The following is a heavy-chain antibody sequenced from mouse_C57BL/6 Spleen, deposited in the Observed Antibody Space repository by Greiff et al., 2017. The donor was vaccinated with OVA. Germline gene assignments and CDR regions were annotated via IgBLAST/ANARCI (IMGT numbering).Heavy chain of an antibody. D-gene: IGHD1-1*01. CDR3: ARHANYGYYFDY. Sequence: EVQGVESGGGLVKPGGSLKLSCAASGFTFSSYTMSWVRQTPEKRLEWVATISGGGGNTYYPDSVKGRFTISRDNAKNTLYLQMSSLRSEDTALYYCARHANYGYYFDYWGQGTTLTVSS. V-gene: IGHV5-9*01. CDR2: ISGGGGNT. J-gene: IGHJ2*01. CDR1: GFTFSSYT.